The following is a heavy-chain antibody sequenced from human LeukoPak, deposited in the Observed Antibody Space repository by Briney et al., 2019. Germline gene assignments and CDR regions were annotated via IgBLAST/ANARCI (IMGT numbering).Heavy chain of an antibody. Sequence: PGGSLRLSCAASGFTFSRSDMDWVRQAPGKGLEWVSFIRSDGSNKYYADSVKGRFSISRDNYKNTLSLQMDSLRAEDTAVYYCAKDSRITMSRGILRWIDYWGQGTLVTVSS. D-gene: IGHD3-10*01. V-gene: IGHV3-30*02. CDR1: GFTFSRSD. J-gene: IGHJ4*02. CDR3: AKDSRITMSRGILRWIDY. CDR2: IRSDGSNK.